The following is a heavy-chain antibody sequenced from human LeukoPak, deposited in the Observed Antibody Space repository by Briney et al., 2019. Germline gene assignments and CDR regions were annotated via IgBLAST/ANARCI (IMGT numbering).Heavy chain of an antibody. CDR2: IRYDGSNE. CDR1: GFTFSSYG. D-gene: IGHD4-17*01. V-gene: IGHV3-30*02. J-gene: IGHJ5*01. CDR3: AKESTVTPGNVNWFDS. Sequence: GGSLRLSCAASGFTFSSYGMHWVRQAPGKGLEWVSFIRYDGSNEYYADSVRGRFTISRDNSKNTLYLQMNSLRAEDTAVYYCAKESTVTPGNVNWFDSWGQGTLVTVSS.